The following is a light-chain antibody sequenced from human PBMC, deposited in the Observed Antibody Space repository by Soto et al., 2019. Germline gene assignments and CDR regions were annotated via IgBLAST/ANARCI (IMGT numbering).Light chain of an antibody. CDR1: QSISVW. V-gene: IGKV1-5*03. J-gene: IGKJ1*01. CDR2: KAS. Sequence: IQMTQSPSTLSASLGDRVNITCRASQSISVWLAWYQQKAGKAPNLLIYKASRLESGVPSRFSGSGSETEFTLTISGLQPGDSATYYCQQYNSYSPTFGQGTKVDI. CDR3: QQYNSYSPT.